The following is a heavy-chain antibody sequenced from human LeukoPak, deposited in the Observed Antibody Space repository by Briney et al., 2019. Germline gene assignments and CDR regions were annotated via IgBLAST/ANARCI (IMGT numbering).Heavy chain of an antibody. CDR3: AKGYYDYVWGSYYFDY. V-gene: IGHV3-23*01. CDR2: ISGSGGST. CDR1: GFTFSSYA. J-gene: IGHJ4*02. Sequence: PGGSLRLSCAASGFTFSSYAMSWVRQAPGKGLEWVSAISGSGGSTHYADSVKGRFTISRDNSRDTLYLQMNSLRAEDTAVYYCAKGYYDYVWGSYYFDYWSQGTLVTVSS. D-gene: IGHD3-16*01.